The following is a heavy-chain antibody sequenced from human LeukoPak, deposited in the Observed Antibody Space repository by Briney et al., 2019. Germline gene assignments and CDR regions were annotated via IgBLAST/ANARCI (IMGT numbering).Heavy chain of an antibody. Sequence: ASVKVSCKPSGYTFSNCGITWVRQAPGQGLEWMGWISTYYGNTNYAQKLQGRVTMTTDTSTSIAYMELRSLRSDDTAVYYCAATRRSGYVIFDYWGQGTLVTVSS. D-gene: IGHD5-12*01. J-gene: IGHJ4*02. CDR2: ISTYYGNT. CDR1: GYTFSNCG. V-gene: IGHV1-18*01. CDR3: AATRRSGYVIFDY.